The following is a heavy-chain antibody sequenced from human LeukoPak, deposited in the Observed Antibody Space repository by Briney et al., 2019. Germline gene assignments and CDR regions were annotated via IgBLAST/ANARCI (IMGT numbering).Heavy chain of an antibody. CDR2: IYYSGTT. V-gene: IGHV4-59*01. Sequence: PSETLSLTCTVSGGSITPYYGSWIRQPPGKELEWIAYIYYSGTTNYNPSLKSRVTISVDTSKNQFSLNLGSVTAADTAIYYCARGPYGDYAFDYWGKGALVTVSS. J-gene: IGHJ4*02. D-gene: IGHD4-17*01. CDR3: ARGPYGDYAFDY. CDR1: GGSITPYY.